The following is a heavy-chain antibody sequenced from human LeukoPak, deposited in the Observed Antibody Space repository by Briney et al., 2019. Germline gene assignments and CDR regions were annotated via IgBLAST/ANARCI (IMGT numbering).Heavy chain of an antibody. J-gene: IGHJ5*02. Sequence: PSETLSLTCTVSAGSISTYYWSWIRQPPGKGREWIGYVYYSGSTNYNPGLKSRVYISVDTSKNQFSLKLRSVTAANKAAYYCVRADGRSSWSTWGQGALVTVSS. CDR1: AGSISTYY. V-gene: IGHV4-59*01. CDR3: VRADGRSSWST. CDR2: VYYSGST. D-gene: IGHD2-15*01.